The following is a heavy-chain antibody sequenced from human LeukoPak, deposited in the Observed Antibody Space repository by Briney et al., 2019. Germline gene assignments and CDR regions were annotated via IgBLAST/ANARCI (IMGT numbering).Heavy chain of an antibody. CDR2: VHYSGGC. Sequence: SETLSLTCSVSGGSISSEDYYWSWIRQPPGKGLEWIGYVHYSGGCYDNPSLEGRLNMSVDTSKNQFSLELSSGTAADTAVYYCARDTEGSSFGHFQHWGQGTLVTVSS. V-gene: IGHV4-30-4*01. J-gene: IGHJ1*01. D-gene: IGHD6-13*01. CDR3: ARDTEGSSFGHFQH. CDR1: GGSISSEDYY.